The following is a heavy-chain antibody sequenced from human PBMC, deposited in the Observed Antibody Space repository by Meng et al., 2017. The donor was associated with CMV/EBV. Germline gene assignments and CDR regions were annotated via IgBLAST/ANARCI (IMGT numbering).Heavy chain of an antibody. J-gene: IGHJ4*02. V-gene: IGHV4-59*01. CDR2: IYYSGST. CDR1: GGSISSYY. D-gene: IGHD3-3*01. CDR3: ARVGGHYDFWSGYAQLGYFDY. Sequence: GSLRLSCTVSGGSISSYYWSGIRQPPGKGLEWIGYIYYSGSTNYNPSLKSRVTISVDTSKNQFSLKLSSVTAADTAVYYCARVGGHYDFWSGYAQLGYFDYWGQGTLVTVSS.